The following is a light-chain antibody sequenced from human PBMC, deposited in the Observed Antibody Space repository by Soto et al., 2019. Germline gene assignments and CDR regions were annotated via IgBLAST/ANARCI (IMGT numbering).Light chain of an antibody. CDR1: QSVDND. Sequence: EIVMTQSPATLSVSPGDRATLSCRASQSVDNDLAWYQQKPGQPPRLLIYDASTRATGIPARFSGSQSGTEFTLTISSPLSEDFAVYFCQQYNNWPHTFGGGTKVETK. J-gene: IGKJ4*01. CDR3: QQYNNWPHT. CDR2: DAS. V-gene: IGKV3D-15*01.